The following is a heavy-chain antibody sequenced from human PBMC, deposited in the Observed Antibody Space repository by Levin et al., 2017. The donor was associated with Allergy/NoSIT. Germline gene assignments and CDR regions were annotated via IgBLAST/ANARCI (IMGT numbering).Heavy chain of an antibody. CDR1: GGSISSYY. CDR3: ARGEDASGWYAY. V-gene: IGHV4-59*01. J-gene: IGHJ4*02. D-gene: IGHD6-19*01. Sequence: SQTLSLTCTVSGGSISSYYWSWIRQPPGKGLEWIGYIYYSGSTNYNPSLKSRVTISLDTSKNQFSLKLSSVTAADTAVYYCARGEDASGWYAYWGQGTLVTVSS. CDR2: IYYSGST.